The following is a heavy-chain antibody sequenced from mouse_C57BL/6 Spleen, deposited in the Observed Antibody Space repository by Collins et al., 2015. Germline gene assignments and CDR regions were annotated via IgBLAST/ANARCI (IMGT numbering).Heavy chain of an antibody. D-gene: IGHD1-1*01. V-gene: IGHV1-64*01. CDR2: IHPNSGST. Sequence: KASGYTFTSYWMHWVKQRPGQGLEWIGMIHPNSGSTNYNEKFKSKATLTVDKSSSTAYMQLSSLTSEDSAVYYCARGAINYYGSPPFAYWGQGTLVTVSA. CDR1: GYTFTSYW. CDR3: ARGAINYYGSPPFAY. J-gene: IGHJ3*01.